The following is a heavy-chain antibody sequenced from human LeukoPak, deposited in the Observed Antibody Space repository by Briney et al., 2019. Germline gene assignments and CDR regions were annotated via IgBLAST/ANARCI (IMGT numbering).Heavy chain of an antibody. J-gene: IGHJ4*02. CDR3: ATAPVRGVILDYFDY. Sequence: GASVKVSCKVSGYTLTELSMHWVRQAPGKGLEWMGGFDPEDGETIYAQKFQGRVTMTEDTSTDTAYMELSSLRSEDTAVYYCATAPVRGVILDYFDYWGQGTLVTVSS. D-gene: IGHD3-10*01. CDR2: FDPEDGET. V-gene: IGHV1-24*01. CDR1: GYTLTELS.